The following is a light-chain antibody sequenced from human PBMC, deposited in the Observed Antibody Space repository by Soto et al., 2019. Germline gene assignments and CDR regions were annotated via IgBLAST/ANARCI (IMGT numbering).Light chain of an antibody. CDR3: QQYGSSPYT. Sequence: EIVLTQSPGTLSLSPGERATLSCRASQSVSSNFLAWYQQKPGQAPRLLIYSASIRATGIPDRFSGGGSGTDFTLTISRLEPEDFAVYYCQQYGSSPYTVGQGTKLEI. J-gene: IGKJ2*01. CDR1: QSVSSNF. V-gene: IGKV3-20*01. CDR2: SAS.